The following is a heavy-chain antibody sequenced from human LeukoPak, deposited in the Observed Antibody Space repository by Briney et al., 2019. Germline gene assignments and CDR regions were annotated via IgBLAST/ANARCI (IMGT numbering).Heavy chain of an antibody. D-gene: IGHD4-17*01. CDR3: ARRGYGDSFDY. V-gene: IGHV4-59*08. J-gene: IGHJ4*02. CDR2: IYYSGST. Sequence: PSETLSLTCTVSGGSISSYYWSWIRQPPGKALEWIGYIYYSGSTNYNPSLKSRVTISVDTSKNQFSLKLSSVTAADTAVYYCARRGYGDSFDYWGQGTLVTVSS. CDR1: GGSISSYY.